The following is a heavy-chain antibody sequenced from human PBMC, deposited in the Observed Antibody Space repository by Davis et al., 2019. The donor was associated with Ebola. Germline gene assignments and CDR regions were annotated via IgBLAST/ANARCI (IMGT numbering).Heavy chain of an antibody. CDR1: GFTFSNSA. CDR2: ISSRSRTI. Sequence: GESLKISCAASGFTFSNSAMHWVRQAPGKGLEWISFISSRSRTIYYADSVKGRLTISRDNDKNSLYLQMNNLRDEDTAVYYCARDLSAHFDFWSGYSRPDGFDFWGQGTMVTVSS. CDR3: ARDLSAHFDFWSGYSRPDGFDF. D-gene: IGHD3-3*01. J-gene: IGHJ3*01. V-gene: IGHV3-48*02.